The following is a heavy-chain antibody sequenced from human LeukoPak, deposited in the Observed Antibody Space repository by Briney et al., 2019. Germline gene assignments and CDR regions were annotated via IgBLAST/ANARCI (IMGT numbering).Heavy chain of an antibody. D-gene: IGHD6-13*01. J-gene: IGHJ6*02. CDR3: AKDIGWQQLVLGDYYYGMDV. Sequence: GGSLRLSCAASGFPVSSNYMSWVRQAPGKGLEWVSVIYSGGSTYYADSVKGRFTISRDNAKNSLYLQMNSLRAEDTALYYCAKDIGWQQLVLGDYYYGMDVWGQGTTVTVSS. CDR2: IYSGGST. V-gene: IGHV3-53*05. CDR1: GFPVSSNY.